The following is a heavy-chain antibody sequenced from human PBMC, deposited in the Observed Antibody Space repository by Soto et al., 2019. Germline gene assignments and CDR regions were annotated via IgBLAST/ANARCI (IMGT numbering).Heavy chain of an antibody. CDR3: AREARAYYDFWSGYRYNWFDP. Sequence: HVQLVESGGGVVQPGRSLRLSCAASGFTFSSYGMHWVRQAPGKGLEWVAVIWYDGSNKYYADAVKGRFTISRDNSKNTLYLQMNSLRAEDTAVYYCAREARAYYDFWSGYRYNWFDPWGQGTLVTVSS. CDR1: GFTFSSYG. CDR2: IWYDGSNK. V-gene: IGHV3-33*01. D-gene: IGHD3-3*01. J-gene: IGHJ5*02.